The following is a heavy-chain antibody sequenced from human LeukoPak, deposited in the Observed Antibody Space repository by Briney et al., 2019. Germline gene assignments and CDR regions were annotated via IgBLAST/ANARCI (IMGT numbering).Heavy chain of an antibody. CDR1: GYSISSGYY. J-gene: IGHJ5*02. D-gene: IGHD6-13*01. CDR3: ARSTASSWFHGWFDP. V-gene: IGHV4-38-2*01. CDR2: IYHSGST. Sequence: PSETLSLTCAVSGYSISSGYYWGWIRQPPGKGLEWIGSIYHSGSTYYNPSLKSRVTISVDTSKNQFSLKLSSVTAADTAVYYCARSTASSWFHGWFDPWGQGTLVTVSS.